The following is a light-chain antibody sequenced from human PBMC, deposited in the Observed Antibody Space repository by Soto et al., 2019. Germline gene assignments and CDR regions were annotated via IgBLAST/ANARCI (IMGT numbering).Light chain of an antibody. V-gene: IGKV1-9*01. CDR3: QKLDSYPLT. Sequence: DIELNQSPAFLSSLLGDRVTIACRASQGISSSLAWYQQKPGEAPKLLIYAASTLQSGVPPRFSGSGSGTEFTLTISSPQPEDFASYYCQKLDSYPLTFGQGTRLEI. CDR2: AAS. CDR1: QGISSS. J-gene: IGKJ5*01.